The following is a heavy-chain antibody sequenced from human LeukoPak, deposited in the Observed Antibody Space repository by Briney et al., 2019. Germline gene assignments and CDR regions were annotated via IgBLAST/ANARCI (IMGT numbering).Heavy chain of an antibody. CDR1: GFTFKSYA. J-gene: IGHJ4*02. CDR2: INTNGANT. D-gene: IGHD6-6*01. CDR3: VKGLDYSSSQMDS. Sequence: GGSLRLSCSASGFTFKSYAMHWVCQAPGKGLEYVSSINTNGANTYYADSVKGRFTISRDNSRNTVYVQMNSLAPEDTAVYYCVKGLDYSSSQMDSWGQGTLVTVSS. V-gene: IGHV3-64*05.